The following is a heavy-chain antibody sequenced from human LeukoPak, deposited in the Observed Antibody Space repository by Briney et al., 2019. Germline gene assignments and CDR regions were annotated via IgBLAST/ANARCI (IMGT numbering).Heavy chain of an antibody. CDR3: ARNRLLRYFDWLGHNYYYGMDV. J-gene: IGHJ6*02. CDR1: GGSFSGYY. CDR2: INHSGST. D-gene: IGHD3-9*01. V-gene: IGHV4-34*01. Sequence: PSETLSLTCAVYGGSFSGYYWSWIRQPPGKGLEWIGEINHSGSTNYNPSLKSRVTISVDTSKNQFSLKLSSVTAADTAVYYCARNRLLRYFDWLGHNYYYGMDVWGQGTTVTVSS.